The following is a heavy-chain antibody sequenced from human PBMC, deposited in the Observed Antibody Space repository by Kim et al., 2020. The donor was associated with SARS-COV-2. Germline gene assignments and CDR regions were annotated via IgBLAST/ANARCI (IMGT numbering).Heavy chain of an antibody. D-gene: IGHD6-13*01. Sequence: YAQKFQGRVTITADKSTSTAYMELSSLRSEDTAVYYGARSLAAAGTPIDYWGQGTLVTVSS. J-gene: IGHJ4*02. CDR3: ARSLAAAGTPIDY. V-gene: IGHV1-69*02.